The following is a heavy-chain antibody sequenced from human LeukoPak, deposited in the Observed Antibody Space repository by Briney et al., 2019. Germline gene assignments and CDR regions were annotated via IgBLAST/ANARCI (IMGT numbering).Heavy chain of an antibody. D-gene: IGHD3/OR15-3a*01. Sequence: GGPLRLSCAASGFTFSSYGMHWVRQAPGKGLEWVAVIWYDGSKKYYADSVKGRFTISRDQSKNTLYLQMNSLRAEDTAVYYCARYFGTISSFDYWGQGTLVTVSS. CDR1: GFTFSSYG. V-gene: IGHV3-33*01. J-gene: IGHJ4*02. CDR2: IWYDGSKK. CDR3: ARYFGTISSFDY.